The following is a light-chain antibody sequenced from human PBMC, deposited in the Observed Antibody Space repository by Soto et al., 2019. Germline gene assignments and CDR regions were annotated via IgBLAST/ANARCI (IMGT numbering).Light chain of an antibody. CDR1: QSVNRY. J-gene: IGKJ5*01. V-gene: IGKV3-11*01. Sequence: KKSPATLSLSPGERAPLSCSSSQSVNRYLAWYQQKPGQAPRLLIYDTSNRATGIPARFSGSGSGTDFTLTISSLEPEDFAVYYCQQREHWPPIPFGQGTRPEIK. CDR2: DTS. CDR3: QQREHWPPIP.